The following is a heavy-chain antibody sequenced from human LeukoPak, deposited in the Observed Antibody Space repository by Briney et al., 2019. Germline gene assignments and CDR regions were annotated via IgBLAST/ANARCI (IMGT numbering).Heavy chain of an antibody. Sequence: PGGSLRLSCAASGFTFSSYAMSWVRQAPGKGLEWVSAISGSGGSTYYADSVKGRFTISRDNSKNTLYLQMNSLRAEDTAVYYCARGWIRDPSEPPFGYWGQGTLVTVSS. D-gene: IGHD1-14*01. V-gene: IGHV3-23*01. CDR1: GFTFSSYA. CDR2: ISGSGGST. CDR3: ARGWIRDPSEPPFGY. J-gene: IGHJ4*02.